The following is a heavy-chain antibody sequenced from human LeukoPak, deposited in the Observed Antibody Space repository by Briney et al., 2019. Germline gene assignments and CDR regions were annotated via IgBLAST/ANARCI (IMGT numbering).Heavy chain of an antibody. D-gene: IGHD3-10*01. V-gene: IGHV4-34*01. J-gene: IGHJ4*02. CDR3: ARGQRLWFGELKFDY. Sequence: PSETLSLTCAVYGGSFSGYYWSWIRQPPGKGLEWIGEINHSGSTNYNPSLKSRVTISVDTSKNQFSLKLSSVTAADTAVYYCARGQRLWFGELKFDYWGQGTLVTVSS. CDR2: INHSGST. CDR1: GGSFSGYY.